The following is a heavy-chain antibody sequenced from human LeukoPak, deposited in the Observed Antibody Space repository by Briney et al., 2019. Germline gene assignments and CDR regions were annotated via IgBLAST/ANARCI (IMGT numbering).Heavy chain of an antibody. V-gene: IGHV1-69*13. Sequence: SVKVSCKASGYTFTSYYMHWVRQAPGQGLEWMGGIIPIFGTANYAQKFQGRVTITADESTSTAYMELSSLRSEDTAVYYCARAMVDTAMVFGYYYYMDVWGKGTTVTISS. CDR1: GYTFTSYY. J-gene: IGHJ6*03. CDR2: IIPIFGTA. CDR3: ARAMVDTAMVFGYYYYMDV. D-gene: IGHD5-18*01.